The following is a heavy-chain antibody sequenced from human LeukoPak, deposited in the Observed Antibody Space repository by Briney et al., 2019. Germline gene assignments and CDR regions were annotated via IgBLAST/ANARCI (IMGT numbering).Heavy chain of an antibody. CDR3: AKTKAAAGGHLDY. D-gene: IGHD6-13*01. CDR2: ISYDGSNK. Sequence: GGSLRLSCAASGFTFSSYGVHWVRQAPGKGLEWVAVISYDGSNKYYADSVKGRFTISRDNSKNTLYLQMNSLRAEDTAVYYCAKTKAAAGGHLDYWGQGTLVTVSS. CDR1: GFTFSSYG. J-gene: IGHJ4*02. V-gene: IGHV3-30*18.